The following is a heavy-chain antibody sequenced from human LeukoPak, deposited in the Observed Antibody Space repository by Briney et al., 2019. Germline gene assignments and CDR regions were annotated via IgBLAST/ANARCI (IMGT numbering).Heavy chain of an antibody. J-gene: IGHJ4*02. CDR3: AKDRYYDSSVED. CDR1: GFTFSSYG. V-gene: IGHV3-30*18. D-gene: IGHD3-22*01. CDR2: ISYDGSNK. Sequence: GRSLRLSCAASGFTFSSYGMHWVRQAPGKGLEWVAVISYDGSNKYYADSEKGRFTISRDNSKNTLYLQMNSLRAEDTAVYYCAKDRYYDSSVEDWGQGTLVTVSS.